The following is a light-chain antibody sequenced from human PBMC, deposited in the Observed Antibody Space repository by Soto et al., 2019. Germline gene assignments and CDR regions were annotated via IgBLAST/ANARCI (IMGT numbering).Light chain of an antibody. V-gene: IGKV4-1*01. Sequence: DIVMTQSPDSLAVSLGERATINCKSSQSVLYNSNNKNYLAWYRQKPGQPPKLLIYWASIRESGVPDRISGSGSGTDFTLTISSLQAEDVAVYYCQQYYSTPPYTFGQGTKLEIK. CDR3: QQYYSTPPYT. J-gene: IGKJ2*01. CDR1: QSVLYNSNNKNY. CDR2: WAS.